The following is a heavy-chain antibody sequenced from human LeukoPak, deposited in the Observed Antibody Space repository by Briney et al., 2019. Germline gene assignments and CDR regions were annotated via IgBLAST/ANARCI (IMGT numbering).Heavy chain of an antibody. V-gene: IGHV1-24*01. CDR1: GYTLTELS. CDR3: ATDRECSSTSCPFDY. D-gene: IGHD2-2*01. CDR2: FDPEDGET. J-gene: IGHJ4*02. Sequence: ASVKVSCKVSGYTLTELSMHWVRQAPGKGLERMGGFDPEDGETIYAQKFQGRVTMTEDTSTDTAYMELSSLRSEDTAVYYCATDRECSSTSCPFDYWGQGTLVTVSS.